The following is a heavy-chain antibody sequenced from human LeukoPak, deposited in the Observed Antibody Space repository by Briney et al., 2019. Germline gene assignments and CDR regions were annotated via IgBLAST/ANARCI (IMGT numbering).Heavy chain of an antibody. CDR3: ARSGCNLDDYYYYYYMDV. D-gene: IGHD5-24*01. V-gene: IGHV5-51*01. J-gene: IGHJ6*03. CDR1: GYSFTSYW. CDR2: IYPGDSDT. Sequence: GESLKISCKGSGYSFTSYWIGWVRQMPGKGLEWMGIIYPGDSDTRYSPSFQGQVTISSDKSISTAYLQWSSLKASDTAMYYCARSGCNLDDYYYYYYMDVWGKGTTVTVSS.